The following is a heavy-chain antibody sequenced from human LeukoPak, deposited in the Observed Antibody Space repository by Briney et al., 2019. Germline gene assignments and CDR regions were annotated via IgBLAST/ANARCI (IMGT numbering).Heavy chain of an antibody. CDR2: INNDGHTT. CDR3: GRDFWGSIDH. CDR1: GFTFSTYG. D-gene: IGHD3-16*01. Sequence: PGGSLRLSCAVSGFTFSTYGMNWVRQAPGKGLVWVSPINNDGHTTVYADSVKGRFTISRDNAKNTLYLQMNSLRAEDTAVYYCGRDFWGSIDHWGRGTLVTVSS. J-gene: IGHJ4*02. V-gene: IGHV3-74*01.